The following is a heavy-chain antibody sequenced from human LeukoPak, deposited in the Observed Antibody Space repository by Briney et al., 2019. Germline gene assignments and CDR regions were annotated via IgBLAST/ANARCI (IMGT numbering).Heavy chain of an antibody. J-gene: IGHJ6*03. CDR2: INWNGGST. Sequence: PGGSLRLSCAASGFTFDDYGMSWVRQAPGKGLEWVSGINWNGGSTGYADSVKGRFTISSDNAKNSLYLQMNSLGAEDTALYYCARDSSSSYYYYYYYMDVWGKGTTVTVSS. CDR1: GFTFDDYG. V-gene: IGHV3-20*04. D-gene: IGHD6-6*01. CDR3: ARDSSSSYYYYYYYMDV.